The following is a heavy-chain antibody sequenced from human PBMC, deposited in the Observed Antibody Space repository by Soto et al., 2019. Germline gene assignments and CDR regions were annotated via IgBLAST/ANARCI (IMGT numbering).Heavy chain of an antibody. D-gene: IGHD5-18*01. CDR3: ASDRLEGRGHSYGYYYYYGLDV. V-gene: IGHV4-4*02. CDR1: GVSISSGNW. J-gene: IGHJ6*02. CDR2: VYNDGSA. Sequence: SETLSLTCDVSGVSISSGNWWSWVRQPPGKGLEWIAEVYNDGSANYHPSLDSRATISVDRSKNQFSLRLSSVTAADTRKYYCASDRLEGRGHSYGYYYYYGLDVWGQGTTVTVSS.